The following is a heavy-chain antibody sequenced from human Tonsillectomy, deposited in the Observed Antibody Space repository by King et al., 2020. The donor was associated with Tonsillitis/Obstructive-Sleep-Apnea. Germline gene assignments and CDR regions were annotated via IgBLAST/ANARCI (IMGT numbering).Heavy chain of an antibody. CDR2: ISHSGST. V-gene: IGHV4-34*01. Sequence: VQLQQWGAGLLKPSETLSLTCAVYGGSFSGYYWSWIRQPPGKGLEWIGEISHSGSTNYNPSPKSRVTITVDTSRNQFSLRLTSITAADTAVYYCAKGGLAHDAFDIWGQGTMVTVSS. J-gene: IGHJ3*02. CDR1: GGSFSGYY. CDR3: AKGGLAHDAFDI.